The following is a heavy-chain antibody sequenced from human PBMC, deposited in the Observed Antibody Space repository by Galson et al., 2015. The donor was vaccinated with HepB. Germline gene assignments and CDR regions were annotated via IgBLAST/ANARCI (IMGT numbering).Heavy chain of an antibody. CDR3: ARGLREFMTTVVTPQDFDY. CDR1: GYTFTSYA. Sequence: SVKVSCKASGYTFTSYAMHWVRQAPGQGLEWMGWINAGNGNTKYSQKFQGRVTITRDTSASTAYMELSSLRSEDTAVYYCARGLREFMTTVVTPQDFDYWGQGTLVTVSS. CDR2: INAGNGNT. D-gene: IGHD4-23*01. V-gene: IGHV1-3*01. J-gene: IGHJ4*02.